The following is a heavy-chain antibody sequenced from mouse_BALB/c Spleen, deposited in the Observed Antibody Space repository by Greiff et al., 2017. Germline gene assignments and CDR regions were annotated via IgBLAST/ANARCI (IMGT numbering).Heavy chain of an antibody. V-gene: IGHV5-17*02. D-gene: IGHD2-14*01. J-gene: IGHJ3*01. CDR3: AREGYRYDGAWFAY. CDR2: ISSGSSTN. Sequence: EVQRVESGGGLVQPGGSRKLSCAASGFTFSSFGMHWVRQAPEKGLEWVAYISSGSSTNYYADTEKGRFTISRDNPKNPLFLQMTRLRSEDTAMYYCAREGYRYDGAWFAYWGQGTLVTVAA. CDR1: GFTFSSFG.